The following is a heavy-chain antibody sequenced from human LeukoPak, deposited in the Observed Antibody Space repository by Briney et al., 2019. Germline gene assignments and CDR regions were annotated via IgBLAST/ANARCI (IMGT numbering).Heavy chain of an antibody. J-gene: IGHJ4*02. D-gene: IGHD2-2*02. CDR1: GGSFSGYY. CDR3: ARGRGDIVVVPAAIYNDPSFDY. CDR2: INHSGST. V-gene: IGHV4-34*01. Sequence: SETLSLTCAVYGGSFSGYYWSWIRQPPGKGLEWIGEINHSGSTNYNPSLKSRVTMSVDTSKNQFSLKLSSVTAADTAVYYCARGRGDIVVVPAAIYNDPSFDYWGQGTLVTVSS.